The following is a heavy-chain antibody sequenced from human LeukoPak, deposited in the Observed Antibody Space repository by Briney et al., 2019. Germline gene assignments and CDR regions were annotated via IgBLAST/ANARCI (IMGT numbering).Heavy chain of an antibody. CDR1: GFTFGTYA. CDR2: ISGSGGST. D-gene: IGHD6-13*01. CDR3: AKSPSSTWYDYFDY. J-gene: IGHJ4*02. Sequence: GGSLRLSCAASGFTFGTYAMNWVRQAPGKGQEWVSIISGSGGSTYYADSVKGRLTISRDNSKNTLYLQMNSLRAEDTAVYYCAKSPSSTWYDYFDYWGQGTLVTVSS. V-gene: IGHV3-23*01.